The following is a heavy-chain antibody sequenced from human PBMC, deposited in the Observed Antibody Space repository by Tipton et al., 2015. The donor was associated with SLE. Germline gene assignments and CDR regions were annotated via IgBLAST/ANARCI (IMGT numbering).Heavy chain of an antibody. J-gene: IGHJ4*02. V-gene: IGHV3-49*03. Sequence: SLRLSCTASGFTFGDYAMSWFRQAPGKGLEWIGFIRSKAYGGATDYAASVKGRFTISRDDSKSIAYLQMNSLKTEDTAVYYCTRGGGLYQWELLGYYFDYWGQGTLVTVSS. CDR1: GFTFGDYA. CDR3: TRGGGLYQWELLGYYFDY. CDR2: IRSKAYGGAT. D-gene: IGHD1-26*01.